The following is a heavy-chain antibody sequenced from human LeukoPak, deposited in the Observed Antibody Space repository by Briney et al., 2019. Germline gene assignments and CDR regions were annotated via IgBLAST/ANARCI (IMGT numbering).Heavy chain of an antibody. CDR1: GGTFSSYA. J-gene: IGHJ4*02. Sequence: GASVKVSCKASGGTFSSYAISWVRQAPGQGLEWMGGIIPIFGTANYAQKFQGRVTITADESTSTAYMELSSLRSEDTAVYYCARDSKVGVMNFDYWGQGTLVTVSS. V-gene: IGHV1-69*13. CDR3: ARDSKVGVMNFDY. CDR2: IIPIFGTA. D-gene: IGHD3-16*01.